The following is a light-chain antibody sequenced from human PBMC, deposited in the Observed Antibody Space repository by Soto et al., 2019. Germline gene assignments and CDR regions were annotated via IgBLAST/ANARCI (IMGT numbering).Light chain of an antibody. V-gene: IGKV1-27*01. Sequence: DIQMTQSPSSLSASVGDRVTITCRASQGISNYLAFYQQKPGKVPRLLIYAASTLQSGVPSRFSGSGSGTEFTLTISSLQPDDFATYYCQQYNSYWTFGQGTKV. J-gene: IGKJ1*01. CDR2: AAS. CDR3: QQYNSYWT. CDR1: QGISNY.